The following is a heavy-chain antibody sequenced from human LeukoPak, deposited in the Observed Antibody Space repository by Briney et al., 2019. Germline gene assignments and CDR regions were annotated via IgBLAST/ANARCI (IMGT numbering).Heavy chain of an antibody. Sequence: PGGSLRLSCAASGFTFSVYGMHWVRQAPGKGLEWVALLSGDETYIGYTDSVKGRFTISRDTSKNTLFLQMNSLRADDTAIYYCVKERRAAAGTGQGNYFDYWGQGTLVTVSS. D-gene: IGHD6-13*01. V-gene: IGHV3-30*18. CDR3: VKERRAAAGTGQGNYFDY. CDR1: GFTFSVYG. J-gene: IGHJ4*02. CDR2: LSGDETYI.